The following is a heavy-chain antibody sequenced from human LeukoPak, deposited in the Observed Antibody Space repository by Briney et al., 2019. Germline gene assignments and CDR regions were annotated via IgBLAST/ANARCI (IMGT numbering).Heavy chain of an antibody. CDR3: ARDLYYDFWSGPIDY. V-gene: IGHV1-2*02. CDR2: INPNSGGT. CDR1: GYTFTGYY. Sequence: ASVKVSCRASGYTFTGYYMHWVRQAPGQGLEWMGWINPNSGGTNYAQKFQGRVTMTRDTSISTAYMELSRLRSDDTAVYYCARDLYYDFWSGPIDYWGQGTLVTVSS. D-gene: IGHD3-3*01. J-gene: IGHJ4*02.